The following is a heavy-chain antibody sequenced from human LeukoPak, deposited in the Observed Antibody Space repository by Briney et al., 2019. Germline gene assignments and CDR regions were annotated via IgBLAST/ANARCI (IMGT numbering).Heavy chain of an antibody. J-gene: IGHJ5*02. Sequence: ASVKVSCKASGYTFTSYAMHWVRQAPGQRLEWMGWINAGNGNTKYSQKFQGRVTITRDTSASTAYMELRSLRSDDTAVYYCARAISPRGWFDPWGQGTLVTVSS. D-gene: IGHD3-3*02. CDR3: ARAISPRGWFDP. CDR2: INAGNGNT. V-gene: IGHV1-3*01. CDR1: GYTFTSYA.